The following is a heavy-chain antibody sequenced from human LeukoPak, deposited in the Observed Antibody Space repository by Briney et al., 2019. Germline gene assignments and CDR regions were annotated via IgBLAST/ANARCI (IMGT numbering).Heavy chain of an antibody. CDR3: ATTPQRGYSYGWGTDAFDI. Sequence: PSETLSLTCTVSGGSISSGTYYWRWIRQPAGKGLEWIGRIYTSGSTNYNPSLKSRVTISVDTSKNQFSLKLSSVTAADTAVYYCATTPQRGYSYGWGTDAFDIWGQGTMVTVSS. CDR2: IYTSGST. D-gene: IGHD5-18*01. CDR1: GGSISSGTYY. V-gene: IGHV4-61*02. J-gene: IGHJ3*02.